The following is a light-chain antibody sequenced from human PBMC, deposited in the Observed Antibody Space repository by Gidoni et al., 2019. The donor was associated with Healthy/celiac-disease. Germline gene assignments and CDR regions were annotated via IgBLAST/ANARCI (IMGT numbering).Light chain of an antibody. Sequence: EIVLTQSPATLSLSPGERATLSCRASQSVSSYLAWYQQKPGQAPRLLIYDASNRATGIPARVSGSGSGTDFTLTISSREPEDVAVYYCQQRSNWPPITFGQGTRLEIK. CDR1: QSVSSY. V-gene: IGKV3-11*01. J-gene: IGKJ5*01. CDR2: DAS. CDR3: QQRSNWPPIT.